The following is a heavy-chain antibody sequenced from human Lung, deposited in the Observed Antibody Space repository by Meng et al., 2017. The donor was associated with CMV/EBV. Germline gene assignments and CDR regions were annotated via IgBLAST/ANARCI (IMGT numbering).Heavy chain of an antibody. CDR3: AREQYCSNTNCFNWFDS. V-gene: IGHV1-69*04. D-gene: IGHD2-2*01. J-gene: IGHJ5*01. Sequence: SSYSVSWVRQAPGQGLEWMGRIIPVRGITNYAQKFQGRATITADRSTSTFYMELSSLRSEDTAMYYCAREQYCSNTNCFNWFDSWAQGTLVTVSS. CDR1: SSYS. CDR2: IIPVRGIT.